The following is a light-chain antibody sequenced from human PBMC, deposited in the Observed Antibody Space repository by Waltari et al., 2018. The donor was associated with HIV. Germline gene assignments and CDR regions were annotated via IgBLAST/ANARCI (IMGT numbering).Light chain of an antibody. CDR2: RNN. CDR1: SSNIGSNY. V-gene: IGLV1-47*01. Sequence: QRVTISCSGSSSNIGSNYVYWYQQLPGTAPKLLIYRNNQRPSGVPDRFSGSKSGTSASLAISGLRSEDEADYYCATWDDSLSGLWVFGGGTKLTVL. J-gene: IGLJ3*02. CDR3: ATWDDSLSGLWV.